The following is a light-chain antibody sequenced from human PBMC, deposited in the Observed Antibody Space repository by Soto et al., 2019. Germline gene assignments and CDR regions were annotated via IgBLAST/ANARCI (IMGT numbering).Light chain of an antibody. CDR3: QQYGYSRPVT. J-gene: IGKJ3*01. CDR2: GAS. CDR1: QSVSNSN. V-gene: IGKV3-20*01. Sequence: EFVLTQSPCTLSLSPGERATLSCRASQSVSNSNLAWYQQKPGQAPRPLIYGASNRATGVPDRFSGSESGTDFTLTISRLEPEDCPVYYCQQYGYSRPVTCGTGTKVEIK.